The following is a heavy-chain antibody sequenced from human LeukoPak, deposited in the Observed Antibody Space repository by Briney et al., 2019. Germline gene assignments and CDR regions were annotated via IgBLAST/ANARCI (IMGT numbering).Heavy chain of an antibody. CDR1: GGTFSSYA. Sequence: SVKVSCKASGGTFSSYAISWVRQAPGQGLEWMGGIIPIFGTANYAQKFQGRVTNTTDESTSTAYMELSSLRSEDTAVYYCARGYSSGWYRGGHYYYMDVWGKGTTVTVSS. J-gene: IGHJ6*03. CDR2: IIPIFGTA. V-gene: IGHV1-69*05. CDR3: ARGYSSGWYRGGHYYYMDV. D-gene: IGHD6-19*01.